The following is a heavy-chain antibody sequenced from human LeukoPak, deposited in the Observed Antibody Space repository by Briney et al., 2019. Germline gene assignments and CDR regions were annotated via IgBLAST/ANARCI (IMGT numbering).Heavy chain of an antibody. CDR1: GFTFSSYS. J-gene: IGHJ4*02. D-gene: IGHD6-19*01. V-gene: IGHV3-21*01. CDR3: ARERTSGWDAFDF. Sequence: GGSLRLSCAASGFTFSSYSMNWVRQAPGKGLEWVSSISSSSSYIYYADSVKGRFTISRDNAKNSLYLQMNSLRAEDTAVYYCARERTSGWDAFDFWGQGTLVTVSS. CDR2: ISSSSSYI.